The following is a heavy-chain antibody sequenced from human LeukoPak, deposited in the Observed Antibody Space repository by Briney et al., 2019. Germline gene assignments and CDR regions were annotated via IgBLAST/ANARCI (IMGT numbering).Heavy chain of an antibody. CDR2: IYYSGST. CDR1: GGSISSYY. Sequence: SETLSLTCTVSGGSISSYYWSWIRQPPGKGLEWIGYIYYSGSTNYNPSPKSRVTISVDTSKNQFSLKLSSVTAADTAVYYCARAVRGFIMDVWGQGTTVTVSS. V-gene: IGHV4-59*08. J-gene: IGHJ6*02. CDR3: ARAVRGFIMDV. D-gene: IGHD5-12*01.